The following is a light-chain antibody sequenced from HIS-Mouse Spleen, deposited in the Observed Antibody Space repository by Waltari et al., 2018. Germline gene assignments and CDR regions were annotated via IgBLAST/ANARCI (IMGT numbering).Light chain of an antibody. J-gene: IGLJ2*01. CDR2: DVS. CDR1: SSDAGGCNY. CDR3: SSYTSSSFNVV. V-gene: IGLV2-14*03. Sequence: QSALTQSASVSGSPGQSITISCTGTSSDAGGCNYVSWYQQHPGKAPKLMIYDVSNRPSGVSNRFSGSKSGNTASLTISGLQAEDEADYYCSSYTSSSFNVVFGGGTKLTVL.